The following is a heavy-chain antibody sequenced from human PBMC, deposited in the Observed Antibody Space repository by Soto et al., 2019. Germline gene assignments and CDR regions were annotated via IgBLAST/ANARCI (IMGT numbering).Heavy chain of an antibody. Sequence: GGSLRLSCAASGFTFSSYSMNWVRQAPGKGLEWVSYISSSSSTIYYADSVKGLFTISRDNAKNSLYLKMNSLRDEDTALYYCARDPPNYYYGMDVWGQGTTVTVSS. J-gene: IGHJ6*02. CDR3: ARDPPNYYYGMDV. CDR1: GFTFSSYS. CDR2: ISSSSSTI. V-gene: IGHV3-48*02.